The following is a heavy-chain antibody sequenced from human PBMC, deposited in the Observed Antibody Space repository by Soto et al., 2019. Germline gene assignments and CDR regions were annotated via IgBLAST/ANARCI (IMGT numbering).Heavy chain of an antibody. J-gene: IGHJ4*02. V-gene: IGHV1-18*01. CDR1: GYTVTNYG. D-gene: IGHD7-27*01. CDR3: ARYRSGVSYYNY. Sequence: VKVSCKASGYTVTNYGISWVRQAPGQGLEWMGWISAYNGKTNYAQKLQGRVTMTTDTSMSTAYMELRSLRSDATAVYYCARYRSGVSYYNYWGQGTLVTVSS. CDR2: ISAYNGKT.